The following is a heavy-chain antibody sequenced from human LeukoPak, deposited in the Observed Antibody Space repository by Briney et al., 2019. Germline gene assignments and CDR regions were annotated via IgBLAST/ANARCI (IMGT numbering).Heavy chain of an antibody. V-gene: IGHV3-53*01. CDR3: ARDSWPITGTTPWFDP. Sequence: GGSLRLSCAASGFTFSSYSMNWVRQAPGKGLEWVSVIYSGGSTYYADSVKGRFTISRDNSKNTLYLQMNSLRAEDTAVYYCARDSWPITGTTPWFDPWGQGTLVTVSS. J-gene: IGHJ5*02. CDR2: IYSGGST. D-gene: IGHD1-7*01. CDR1: GFTFSSYS.